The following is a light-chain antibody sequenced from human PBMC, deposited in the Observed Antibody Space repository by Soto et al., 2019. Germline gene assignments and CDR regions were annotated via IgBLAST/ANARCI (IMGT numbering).Light chain of an antibody. CDR2: GAS. J-gene: IGKJ1*01. CDR3: QPYGSPRT. V-gene: IGKV3-20*01. CDR1: QSVSNNY. Sequence: EIVCTQSPGPLSLSXXXXXXXXXXASQSVSNNYLAWYQQKPGQAPRLLIYGASNRATGIPDRFSGSGSGTDFTLTISRLEPEDCAVYYCQPYGSPRTFGHRAKVDIK.